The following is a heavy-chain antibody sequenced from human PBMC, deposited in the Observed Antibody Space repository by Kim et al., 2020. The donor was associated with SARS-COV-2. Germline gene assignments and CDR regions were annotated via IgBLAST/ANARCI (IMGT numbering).Heavy chain of an antibody. CDR3: ARDGGYGGYEDY. D-gene: IGHD5-12*01. J-gene: IGHJ4*02. V-gene: IGHV1-18*01. Sequence: YAQKLPGRVTMTTDTSTNTAYMELRSLRSDDTAVYYCARDGGYGGYEDYWGQGTLVTVSS.